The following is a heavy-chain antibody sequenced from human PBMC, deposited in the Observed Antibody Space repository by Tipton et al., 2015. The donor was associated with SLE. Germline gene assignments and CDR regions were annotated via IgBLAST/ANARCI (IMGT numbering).Heavy chain of an antibody. CDR3: ARAGYTSGWTEFYFDY. Sequence: TLSLTCTVSGGSISSHYWSWIRQPAGKGLEWIGYIYTSGSTNYNPSLKSRVTISVDTSKNQFSLKLSSVTAADTAVYYCARAGYTSGWTEFYFDYWGQGTLVTVSS. CDR1: GGSISSHY. CDR2: IYTSGST. D-gene: IGHD6-19*01. V-gene: IGHV4-4*09. J-gene: IGHJ4*02.